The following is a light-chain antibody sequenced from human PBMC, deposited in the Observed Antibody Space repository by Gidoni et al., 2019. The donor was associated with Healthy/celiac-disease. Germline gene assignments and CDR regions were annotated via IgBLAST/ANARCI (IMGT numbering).Light chain of an antibody. CDR3: QAWDSSTAV. Sequence: SYELTQPPSVSVSPGQPASITCSGDKLGDKYACWYQQTPGQSPVLVIYQDSKRPSGIPERFSGSNSGNTATLTISGTQAMDEADYYCQAWDSSTAVFGGGTKLTVL. CDR2: QDS. CDR1: KLGDKY. J-gene: IGLJ2*01. V-gene: IGLV3-1*01.